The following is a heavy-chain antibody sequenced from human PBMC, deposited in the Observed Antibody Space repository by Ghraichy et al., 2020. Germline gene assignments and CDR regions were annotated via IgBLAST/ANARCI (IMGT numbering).Heavy chain of an antibody. CDR1: GFTFSSYA. CDR2: ISGSGGST. D-gene: IGHD3-10*01. CDR3: AQGGVRGVTFDY. Sequence: GRSLRLSCAASGFTFSSYAMSWVRQAPGKGLEWVSAISGSGGSTYYADSVKGRFTISRDNSKNTLYLQMNSLRAEDTAVYYCAQGGVRGVTFDYWGQGTLVTVSS. J-gene: IGHJ4*02. V-gene: IGHV3-23*01.